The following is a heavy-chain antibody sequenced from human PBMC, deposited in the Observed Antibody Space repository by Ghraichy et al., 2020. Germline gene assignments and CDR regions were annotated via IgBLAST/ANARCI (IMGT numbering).Heavy chain of an antibody. J-gene: IGHJ4*02. D-gene: IGHD6-6*01. CDR1: GGSISSSSYY. CDR3: ARQEYSSSPFDY. CDR2: IYYTGTT. Sequence: SETLSLTCTVSGGSISSSSYYWDWIRQPPGKGLEWIGNIYYTGTTNYNPSLRSRVTISKDVSKNQFSVKLSSVTAADTGVYYCARQEYSSSPFDYWGQGILVTVSS. V-gene: IGHV4-39*01.